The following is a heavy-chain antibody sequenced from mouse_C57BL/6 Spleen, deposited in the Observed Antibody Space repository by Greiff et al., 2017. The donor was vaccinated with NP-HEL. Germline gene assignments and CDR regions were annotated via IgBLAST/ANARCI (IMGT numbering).Heavy chain of an antibody. Sequence: EVQLQQSGPGLVKPSQSLSLTCSVTGYSITSGYYWNWIRQFPGNKLEWMGYISYDGSNNYNPSLKNRISITRDTSKNQFFLKLKSVTTEDTATYYCARDGDYGQFFDYWGQGTTLSVSS. V-gene: IGHV3-6*01. J-gene: IGHJ2*01. CDR1: GYSITSGYY. CDR3: ARDGDYGQFFDY. CDR2: ISYDGSN. D-gene: IGHD1-1*02.